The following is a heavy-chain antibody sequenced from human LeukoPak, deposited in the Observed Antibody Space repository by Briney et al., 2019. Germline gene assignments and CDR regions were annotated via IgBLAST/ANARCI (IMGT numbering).Heavy chain of an antibody. CDR3: AKKVAGVGWFDP. CDR1: RYSVNNNDW. J-gene: IGHJ5*02. V-gene: IGHV4-28*01. D-gene: IGHD7-27*01. CDR2: IYHNGDT. Sequence: SDTLSLTCDVYRYSVNNNDWWGWIRQPPGKGLEWIGYIYHNGDTYYSPSLKSRITLSVDTSKNQFSLRLTSVTAMDTAVYYCAKKVAGVGWFDPWGQGTLVSVSS.